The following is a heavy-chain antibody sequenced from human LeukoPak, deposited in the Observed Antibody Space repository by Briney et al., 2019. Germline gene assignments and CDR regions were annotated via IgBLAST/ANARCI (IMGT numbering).Heavy chain of an antibody. J-gene: IGHJ5*02. D-gene: IGHD2-2*01. CDR3: AGFGTSFTVDP. V-gene: IGHV4-31*03. CDR1: GGSISSGGYY. CDR2: IYYSGST. Sequence: SQTLSLTCTVSGGSISSGGYYWSWIRQHPGKGQEWIGYIYYSGSTYYNPSLKSRVTISVDTSKNQFSLKLSSVTAADTAVYYCAGFGTSFTVDPWGQGTPVTVSS.